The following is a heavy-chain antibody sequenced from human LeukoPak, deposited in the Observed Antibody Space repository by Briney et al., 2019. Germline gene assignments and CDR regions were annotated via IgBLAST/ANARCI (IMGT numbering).Heavy chain of an antibody. J-gene: IGHJ3*02. Sequence: PSETLSLTCTVSGGSISSYYWSWIRQPPGKGLEWIGYIYYSGSTNYNPSLKSRVTISVDTSKNQFSLKLSSVTAADTAVYYCASYTDILTGYPDAFDIWGQGTMVTVSS. CDR1: GGSISSYY. CDR2: IYYSGST. D-gene: IGHD3-9*01. CDR3: ASYTDILTGYPDAFDI. V-gene: IGHV4-59*08.